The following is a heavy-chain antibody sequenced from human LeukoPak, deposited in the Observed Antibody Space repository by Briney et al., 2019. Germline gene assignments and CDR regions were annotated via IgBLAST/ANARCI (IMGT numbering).Heavy chain of an antibody. CDR3: ARGSYSHYYYGMDV. CDR1: GFTVSSNY. J-gene: IGHJ6*02. V-gene: IGHV3-53*01. D-gene: IGHD1-26*01. CDR2: IYSGGST. Sequence: GGSLRLSCAASGFTVSSNYMSWVRQAPGKGLEWVSVIYSGGSTYYADSVKGRFTISRDNSKNTLYLQMNSLRAEDTAVYYCARGSYSHYYYGMDVWGQGTTVTVS.